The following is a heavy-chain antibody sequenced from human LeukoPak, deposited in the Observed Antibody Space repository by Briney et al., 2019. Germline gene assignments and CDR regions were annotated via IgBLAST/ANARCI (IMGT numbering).Heavy chain of an antibody. CDR1: GFTFRNYV. CDR2: ITGDGGGT. Sequence: GGSLRLSCVASGFTFRNYVMSWVRQTPEKGLEWVSAITGDGGGTNHADSVKGRFTISRDNSKNTLYLQMNSLRAEDTAVYYCAKVREVTTVKYWGQGTLVTVSS. J-gene: IGHJ4*02. CDR3: AKVREVTTVKY. D-gene: IGHD4-17*01. V-gene: IGHV3-23*01.